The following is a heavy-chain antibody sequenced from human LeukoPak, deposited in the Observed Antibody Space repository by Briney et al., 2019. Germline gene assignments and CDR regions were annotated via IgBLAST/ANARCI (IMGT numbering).Heavy chain of an antibody. CDR1: GYTFSDFY. CDR3: ARVRLADERAWAY. J-gene: IGHJ4*02. V-gene: IGHV1-2*02. CDR2: ITPKSGDT. D-gene: IGHD3-3*02. Sequence: ASVKVSCKASGYTFSDFYIHWVRQAPGQGLEYVGWITPKSGDTYSPQRFQGRVTMTRDASISTAYMELSSLRSDDTAVYFCARVRLADERAWAYWGQGTLVTVPS.